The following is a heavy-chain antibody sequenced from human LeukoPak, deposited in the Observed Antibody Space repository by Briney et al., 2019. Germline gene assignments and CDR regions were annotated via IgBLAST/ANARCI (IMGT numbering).Heavy chain of an antibody. CDR2: INYSGSI. CDR3: ARGVFASPAALDCSSTSCYPSYYYMDV. D-gene: IGHD2-2*01. J-gene: IGHJ6*03. CDR1: GGSFSGYY. Sequence: SETLCLTCAVSGGSFSGYYWSWIREPPGKGLEWIGEINYSGSINYNPSLKSRVTISVDPPKNQFSLMLSSVTAADTAVYYCARGVFASPAALDCSSTSCYPSYYYMDVWGKGTTVTVSS. V-gene: IGHV4-34*01.